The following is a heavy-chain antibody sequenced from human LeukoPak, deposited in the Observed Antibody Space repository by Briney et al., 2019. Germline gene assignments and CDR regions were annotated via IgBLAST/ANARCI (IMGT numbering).Heavy chain of an antibody. J-gene: IGHJ4*02. CDR2: IYYSGST. D-gene: IGHD1-26*01. V-gene: IGHV4-39*07. Sequence: SETLSLTCTVSGGSISSSSYYWGWIRQPPGKGLEWIGSIYYSGSTYYNPSLKSRVTISVDTSKNQFSLKLSSVTAADTAVYYCARATRELPQYDYWGQGTLVTVSS. CDR3: ARATRELPQYDY. CDR1: GGSISSSSYY.